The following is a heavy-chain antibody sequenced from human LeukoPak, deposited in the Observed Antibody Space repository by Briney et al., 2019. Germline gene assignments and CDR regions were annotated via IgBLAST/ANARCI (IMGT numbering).Heavy chain of an antibody. V-gene: IGHV4-59*01. Sequence: PSETLSLTCTVSGGSISSYYWSWIRQPPGKGLEWIGYIYYSGSTNYNPSLKSRVTISVDTSKNQFSLKLSSVTAADTAVYYCARDHIGAAGTLGFFGYWGQGTLVTVSS. CDR1: GGSISSYY. CDR2: IYYSGST. J-gene: IGHJ4*02. CDR3: ARDHIGAAGTLGFFGY. D-gene: IGHD6-13*01.